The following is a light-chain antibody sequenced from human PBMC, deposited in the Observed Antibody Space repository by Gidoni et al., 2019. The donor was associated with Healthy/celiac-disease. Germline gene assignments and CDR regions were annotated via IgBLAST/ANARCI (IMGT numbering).Light chain of an antibody. V-gene: IGKV1-39*01. CDR3: QQSYSTPST. J-gene: IGKJ1*01. CDR1: QSISSY. Sequence: DIKMTKSPSSLSASVGDRVTTTCRESQSISSYLNWYQQKPGKAPKLLIYAASSLQIVVPSRFSGSGSGTDFTLTISSLQPEDFATYYCQQSYSTPSTFGQGTKVEIK. CDR2: AAS.